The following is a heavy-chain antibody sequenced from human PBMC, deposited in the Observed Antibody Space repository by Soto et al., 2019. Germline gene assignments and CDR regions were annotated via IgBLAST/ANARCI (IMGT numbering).Heavy chain of an antibody. Sequence: ASVKVSCKASGYTFTGYAMHWVRQAPGQRLEWMGWINAGNGNTKYSQKFQGRVTMTTDTSTSTAYMEVRSLRSDDTAVYYCARSSGTSYICFGPWGKGTLVTVSS. V-gene: IGHV1-3*01. J-gene: IGHJ5*02. CDR3: ARSSGTSYICFGP. CDR1: GYTFTGYA. CDR2: INAGNGNT. D-gene: IGHD1-26*01.